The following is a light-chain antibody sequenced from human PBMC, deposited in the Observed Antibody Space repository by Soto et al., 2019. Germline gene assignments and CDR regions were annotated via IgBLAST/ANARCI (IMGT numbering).Light chain of an antibody. J-gene: IGLJ1*01. V-gene: IGLV2-14*01. CDR2: EAR. CDR1: GSDVGGYNY. CDR3: SLYTSENTYV. Sequence: QSALTQPASVSGSPGQSITISCTGTGSDVGGYNYVSWYQQHPGKAPKLMIYEARNRPSGVPDRFSGSKSGNTASLTISGLQAADEADYYCSLYTSENTYVFGTGTKV.